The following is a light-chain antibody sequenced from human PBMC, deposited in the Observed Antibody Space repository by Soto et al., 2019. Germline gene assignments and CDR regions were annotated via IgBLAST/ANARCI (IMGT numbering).Light chain of an antibody. V-gene: IGLV1-51*01. Sequence: QSVLTQPPSVSAALGQTVTISCSGSSSNIGNNYVSWYQQLPGTAPKLLIYDNNKRPSGIPDRFSGSKSGTSATLGITGLQTGDEADYYCGTWDSSLSAGRVFGTGTKLTVL. CDR2: DNN. CDR1: SSNIGNNY. CDR3: GTWDSSLSAGRV. J-gene: IGLJ1*01.